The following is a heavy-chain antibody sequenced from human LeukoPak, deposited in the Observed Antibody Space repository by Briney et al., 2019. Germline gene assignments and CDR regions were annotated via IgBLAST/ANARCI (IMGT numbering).Heavy chain of an antibody. D-gene: IGHD3-10*01. CDR2: INPNSGGT. CDR1: GYTFTGYY. V-gene: IGHV1-2*02. J-gene: IGHJ4*02. Sequence: GASVKVSCKASGYTFTGYYMHWVRQAPGQGLEWMGWINPNSGGTNYAQKFQGRVTMTRDTSISTAYMELSRLRSDDTAVYYCARHRVPDYYGSVSYFDYWGQGTLVTVSS. CDR3: ARHRVPDYYGSVSYFDY.